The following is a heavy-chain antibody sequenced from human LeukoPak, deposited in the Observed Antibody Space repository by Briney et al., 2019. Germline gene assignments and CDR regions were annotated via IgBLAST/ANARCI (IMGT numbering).Heavy chain of an antibody. V-gene: IGHV1-18*01. CDR1: GYTFTSYG. J-gene: IGHJ5*02. CDR2: ISAYNGNT. D-gene: IGHD3-3*01. Sequence: ASAKVSCKASGYTFTSYGISWVRQAPGQGLEWMGWISAYNGNTNYAQKLQGRVTMTTGTSTSTAYMELRSLRSDDTAVYYCARGISSTIFGVVINWFDPWGQGTLVTVSS. CDR3: ARGISSTIFGVVINWFDP.